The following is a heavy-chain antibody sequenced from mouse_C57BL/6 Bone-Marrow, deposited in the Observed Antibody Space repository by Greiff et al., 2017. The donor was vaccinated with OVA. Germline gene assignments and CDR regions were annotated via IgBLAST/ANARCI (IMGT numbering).Heavy chain of an antibody. D-gene: IGHD4-1*01. J-gene: IGHJ2*01. CDR3: ATLTPDY. CDR2: IYPGDGDT. Sequence: QVQLQQSGPELVKPGASVKISCKASGYAFSSSWMNWVKQRPGKGLEWIGRIYPGDGDTNYNGKFKGKATLTADKSSSTAYMQLSSLTSEDSAVYFCATLTPDYWGQGTTLTVSS. V-gene: IGHV1-82*01. CDR1: GYAFSSSW.